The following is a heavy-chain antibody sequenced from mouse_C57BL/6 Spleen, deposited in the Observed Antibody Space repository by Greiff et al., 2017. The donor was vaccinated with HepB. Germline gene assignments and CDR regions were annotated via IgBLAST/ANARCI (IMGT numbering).Heavy chain of an antibody. CDR2: IDPSDSYT. D-gene: IGHD2-1*01. Sequence: QVQLQQPGAELVMPGASVKLSCKASGYTFTSYWMHWVKQRPGQGLEWIGEIDPSDSYTNYNQKFKGKSTLTVDKSSSTAYMQLSSLTSEDSAVYYCARGVVTTYYYAMDYWGQGTSATVSS. V-gene: IGHV1-69*01. CDR3: ARGVVTTYYYAMDY. J-gene: IGHJ4*01. CDR1: GYTFTSYW.